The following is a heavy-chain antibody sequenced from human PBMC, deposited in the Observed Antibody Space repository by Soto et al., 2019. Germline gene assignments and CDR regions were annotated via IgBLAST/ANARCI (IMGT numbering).Heavy chain of an antibody. CDR2: IYWDDDK. D-gene: IGHD5-18*01. V-gene: IGHV2-5*02. CDR3: AHRPEYRDSNWFDP. Sequence: SGPTLVNPTQTLTLTCTFSGFSLSTSGVGVXWIRQPPGKALEWLALIYWDDDKRYSPSLKSRLTITKDTSKNQVVLTMTNMDPVDTATYYCAHRPEYRDSNWFDPWGQGTLVTVSS. CDR1: GFSLSTSGVG. J-gene: IGHJ5*02.